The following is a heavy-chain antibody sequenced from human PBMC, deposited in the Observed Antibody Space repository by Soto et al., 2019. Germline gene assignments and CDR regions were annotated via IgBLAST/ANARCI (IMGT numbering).Heavy chain of an antibody. J-gene: IGHJ4*02. CDR3: ARKYCSGTSCPFDY. D-gene: IGHD2-2*01. Sequence: QVQLQESGPGLVKPSGTLSLTCAVSGGSISSSNWWSWVRQPPGKGLEWIGEIYHSGSTNSNPSLKSRVTISEDKSTNYFSLKLSSVTAADTAVYYCARKYCSGTSCPFDYWGQGTLVTVSS. CDR2: IYHSGST. CDR1: GGSISSSNW. V-gene: IGHV4-4*02.